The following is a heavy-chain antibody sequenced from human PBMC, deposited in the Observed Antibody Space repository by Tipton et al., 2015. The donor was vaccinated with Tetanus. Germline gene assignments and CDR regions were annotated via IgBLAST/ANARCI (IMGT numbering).Heavy chain of an antibody. CDR1: GFTFSDYY. D-gene: IGHD6-6*01. Sequence: SLRLSCAASGFTFSDYYMSWIRQAPGKGLEWVSYISSSGSTIYYADSVKGRFTISRDNAKNSLSLQMNSLRAEDTAVYYCARVWGRGQLVTKPNWYFDLWGRGTLVTVSS. CDR2: ISSSGSTI. V-gene: IGHV3-11*01. CDR3: ARVWGRGQLVTKPNWYFDL. J-gene: IGHJ2*01.